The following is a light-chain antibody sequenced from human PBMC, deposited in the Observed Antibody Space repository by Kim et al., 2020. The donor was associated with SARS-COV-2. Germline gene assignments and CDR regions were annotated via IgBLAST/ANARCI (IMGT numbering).Light chain of an antibody. V-gene: IGKV3-20*01. CDR3: QKYGISPPVT. Sequence: EIVLTQSPGTLSLSPGERATLSCRASQNVTRSFLAWYQQTPGQAPRLLIYGASSRATGIPDRFSGSGSGTDFTLTITRLEPEDFAVYFCQKYGISPPVTFGGGTKVDIK. J-gene: IGKJ4*01. CDR2: GAS. CDR1: QNVTRSF.